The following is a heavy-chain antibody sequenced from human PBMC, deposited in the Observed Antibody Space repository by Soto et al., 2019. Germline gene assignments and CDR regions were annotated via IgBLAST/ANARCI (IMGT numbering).Heavy chain of an antibody. CDR3: AKALYYYDSSGYYYGFDY. D-gene: IGHD3-22*01. V-gene: IGHV3-23*01. CDR1: GFTFSSYA. CDR2: ISGSGGST. J-gene: IGHJ4*02. Sequence: GGSLRLSCAASGFTFSSYAMSWVRQAPGKGLEWVSAISGSGGSTYYADSVKGRFTISRDNSKNTLYLQMNSLRAEDTAVYYCAKALYYYDSSGYYYGFDYWGQGTLVTVSS.